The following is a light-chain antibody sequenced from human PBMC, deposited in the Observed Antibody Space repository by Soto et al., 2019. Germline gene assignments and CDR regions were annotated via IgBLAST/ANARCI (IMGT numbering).Light chain of an antibody. CDR2: DXS. CDR3: QQLNTDPWT. CDR1: ESSTTY. J-gene: IGKJ1*01. V-gene: IGKV1-39*01. Sequence: IQMTHSPSTLAPSVGERVTISXRVSESSTTYLHWYQQTPGXAPKXXXSDXSSLQRGGPSRCSGSGSATDFTLTISTLQPEDLSNYYCQQLNTDPWTFGQGTKVDI.